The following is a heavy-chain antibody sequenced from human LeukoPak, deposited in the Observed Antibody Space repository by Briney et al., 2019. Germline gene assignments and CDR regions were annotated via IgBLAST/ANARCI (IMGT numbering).Heavy chain of an antibody. D-gene: IGHD3-3*01. CDR1: GFTFDDYA. V-gene: IGHV3-9*03. Sequence: GGSLRLSCAASGFTFDDYAMHWVRQAPGKGLEWVSGISWNSGSIGYADSVKGRFTISRDNAKNSLYLQMNSLRAGDMALYYYAKGYTIFGVVIRGGTLDAFDIWGQGTMVTVSS. J-gene: IGHJ3*02. CDR3: AKGYTIFGVVIRGGTLDAFDI. CDR2: ISWNSGSI.